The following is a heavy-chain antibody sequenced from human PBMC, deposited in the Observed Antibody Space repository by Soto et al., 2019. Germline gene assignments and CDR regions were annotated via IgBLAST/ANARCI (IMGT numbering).Heavy chain of an antibody. CDR3: ARGRVTAGPFDY. CDR1: GGSIRSYY. V-gene: IGHV4-59*01. D-gene: IGHD6-13*01. J-gene: IGHJ4*02. CDR2: IYYSGST. Sequence: SETLSLTCTVSGGSIRSYYWSWIRQPPGKGLEWIGYIYYSGSTNYNPSLKSRVTISVDTSKNQFSLKLSSVTAADAAVYYCARGRVTAGPFDYWGQGTLVTVSS.